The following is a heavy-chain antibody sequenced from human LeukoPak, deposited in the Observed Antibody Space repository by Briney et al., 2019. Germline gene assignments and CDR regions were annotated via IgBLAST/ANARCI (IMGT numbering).Heavy chain of an antibody. J-gene: IGHJ5*02. Sequence: SETLSLTCTVSGGSVSGGSYYWSWIRQPPGKGLEWIGYIYYSGSTNYNPSLKSRVTISVDTSKNQFSLKLSSVTAADTAVYYCARVQGEDVSFDPWGQGTLVTVSS. V-gene: IGHV4-61*01. CDR1: GGSVSGGSYY. CDR2: IYYSGST. D-gene: IGHD2-15*01. CDR3: ARVQGEDVSFDP.